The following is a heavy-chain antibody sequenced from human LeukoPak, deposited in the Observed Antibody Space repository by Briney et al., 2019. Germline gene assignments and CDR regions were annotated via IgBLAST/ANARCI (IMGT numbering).Heavy chain of an antibody. CDR3: ARGPNRLVLDY. D-gene: IGHD6-19*01. CDR1: GFTFNSNY. V-gene: IGHV3-66*02. J-gene: IGHJ4*02. CDR2: IYSGSSI. Sequence: GGSLRLSCAASGFTFNSNYMTWVRQAPGKGLEWVSVIYSGSSIYYADSVKGRFTISRDNSKNMLYLQMNSLRVEDTAVYYCARGPNRLVLDYWGQGTLVTVSS.